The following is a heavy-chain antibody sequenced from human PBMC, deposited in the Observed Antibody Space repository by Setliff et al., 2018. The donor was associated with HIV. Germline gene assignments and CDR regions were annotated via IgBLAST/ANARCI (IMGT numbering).Heavy chain of an antibody. V-gene: IGHV4-39*01. D-gene: IGHD3-22*01. CDR2: IYYSGST. CDR3: ASRVYYYDSNNFLREEGFDP. J-gene: IGHJ5*02. CDR1: GGSISSNNYY. Sequence: PSETLSLTCTVSGGSISSNNYYWGWIRQPPGKGLEWIGSIYYSGSTFYNPSLKSRLTISVDTSKNQFSLKLTSVTAADTAVYYCASRVYYYDSNNFLREEGFDPWGQGTLV.